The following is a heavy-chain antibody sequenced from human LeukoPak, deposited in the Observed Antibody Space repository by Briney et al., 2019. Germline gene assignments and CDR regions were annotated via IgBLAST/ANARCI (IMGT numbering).Heavy chain of an antibody. Sequence: ASVKVSCKASGYTFTSYYMHWVRQAPGQGLEWMGIINPSGGSTSYAQKFQGRVTMTEDTSTDTAYMELSSLRSEDTAVYYCATDLLGHREDSYWGQGTLVTVSS. V-gene: IGHV1-46*01. CDR2: INPSGGST. D-gene: IGHD1-14*01. CDR3: ATDLLGHREDSY. CDR1: GYTFTSYY. J-gene: IGHJ4*02.